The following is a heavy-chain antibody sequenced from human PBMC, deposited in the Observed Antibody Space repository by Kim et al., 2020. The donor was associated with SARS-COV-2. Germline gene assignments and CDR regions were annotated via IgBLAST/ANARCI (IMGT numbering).Heavy chain of an antibody. CDR1: GFTFNTHW. CDR2: IKGDGSEK. Sequence: GGSLRLSCVASGFTFNTHWMQWVRQAPGKGLEWVASIKGDGSEKTYLDSVKGRFTTSRDNAVTSLYLQMDSLRVDDTAVYYCMRTGMYSYWGQGTLVTVS. V-gene: IGHV3-7*01. CDR3: MRTGMYSY. D-gene: IGHD2-8*01. J-gene: IGHJ4*02.